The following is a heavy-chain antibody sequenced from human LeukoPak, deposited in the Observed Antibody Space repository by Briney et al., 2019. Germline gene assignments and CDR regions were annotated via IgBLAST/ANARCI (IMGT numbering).Heavy chain of an antibody. CDR3: AREPDNQYCGGDCYSGMDV. Sequence: PGGSLRLSCAASGFTFSSYAMHWVRQAPGKGLEWVAVISYDGSNKYYADSVKGRFTISRDNSRNTLYLQMNSLRAEDTAVYYCAREPDNQYCGGDCYSGMDVWGQGTTVTVSS. D-gene: IGHD2-21*02. V-gene: IGHV3-30-3*01. J-gene: IGHJ6*02. CDR1: GFTFSSYA. CDR2: ISYDGSNK.